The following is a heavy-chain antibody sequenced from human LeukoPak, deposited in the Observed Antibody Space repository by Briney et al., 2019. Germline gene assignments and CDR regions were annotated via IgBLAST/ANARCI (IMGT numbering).Heavy chain of an antibody. D-gene: IGHD3-22*01. CDR2: MNPNSGNT. Sequence: ASVKVSCKASGYTFTSYDINWVRQATGQGLEWMGWMNPNSGNTGYAQKFQGRVTMTRNTSISTAYMELSSLRSEDTAVYYCARGDAYYYDSSGYYSFGYWGQGTLVTVSS. CDR1: GYTFTSYD. J-gene: IGHJ4*02. V-gene: IGHV1-8*01. CDR3: ARGDAYYYDSSGYYSFGY.